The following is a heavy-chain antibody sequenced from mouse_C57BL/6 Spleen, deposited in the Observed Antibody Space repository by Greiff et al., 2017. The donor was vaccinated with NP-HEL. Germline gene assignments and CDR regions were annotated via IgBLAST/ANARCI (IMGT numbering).Heavy chain of an antibody. CDR1: GFTFSDYG. J-gene: IGHJ4*01. Sequence: VQLKESGGGLVKPGGSLKLSCAASGFTFSDYGMHWVRQAPEKGLEWVAYLSSGSSTIYYADTVKGRFTISRDNAKNTLFLQMTSLRSEDTAMYYCARRNYGYDEDYYAMDYWGQGTSVTVSS. CDR2: LSSGSSTI. D-gene: IGHD2-2*01. V-gene: IGHV5-17*01. CDR3: ARRNYGYDEDYYAMDY.